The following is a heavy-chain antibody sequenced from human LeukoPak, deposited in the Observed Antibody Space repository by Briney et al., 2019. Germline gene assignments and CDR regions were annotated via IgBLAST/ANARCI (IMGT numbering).Heavy chain of an antibody. V-gene: IGHV3-23*01. J-gene: IGHJ4*02. CDR1: GFTFSSYA. Sequence: GGSLRLSCAASGFTFSSYAMSWVRQAPGKGLEWVSAISGSGGSTYYADSVKGRFTISRDNSKSTLFLQMNSLRDEDTAVYYCAKDGDGGSYYVLFDYWGQGALVTVSS. D-gene: IGHD1-26*01. CDR2: ISGSGGST. CDR3: AKDGDGGSYYVLFDY.